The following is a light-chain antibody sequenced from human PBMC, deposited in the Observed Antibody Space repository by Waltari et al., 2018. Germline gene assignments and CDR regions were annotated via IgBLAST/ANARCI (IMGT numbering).Light chain of an antibody. V-gene: IGKV3-11*01. CDR3: QQRSSWLT. Sequence: EIVLTQSPATLSLSPGGRATLSCRASQSVRNYLAWYQQKPGQAPRLLIYDASNRATGIPARFSGSGSGTDFTLTISSLEPEDFAVYYCQQRSSWLTFGGGTKVEIK. J-gene: IGKJ4*01. CDR2: DAS. CDR1: QSVRNY.